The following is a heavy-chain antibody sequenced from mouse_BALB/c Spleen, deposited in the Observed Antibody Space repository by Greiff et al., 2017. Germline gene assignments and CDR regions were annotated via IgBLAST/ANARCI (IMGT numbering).Heavy chain of an antibody. Sequence: QVQLKESGAELVRPGSSVKISCKASGYAFSSYWMNWVKQRPGQGLEWIGQIYPGDGDTNYNGKFKGKATLTADKSSSTAYMQLSSLTSEDSAVYFCARYRDYGRGYYAMDYWGQGTSVTVSS. CDR3: ARYRDYGRGYYAMDY. D-gene: IGHD2-4*01. J-gene: IGHJ4*01. CDR2: IYPGDGDT. V-gene: IGHV1-80*01. CDR1: GYAFSSYW.